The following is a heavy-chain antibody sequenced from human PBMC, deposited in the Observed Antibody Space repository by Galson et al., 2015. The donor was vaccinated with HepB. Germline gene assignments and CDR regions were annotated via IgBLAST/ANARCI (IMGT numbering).Heavy chain of an antibody. D-gene: IGHD3-3*01. J-gene: IGHJ6*03. CDR1: GYTFTSYG. CDR2: ISAYNGNT. V-gene: IGHV1-18*01. Sequence: SVKVSCKASGYTFTSYGISWVRQAPGQGLGWMGWISAYNGNTNYAQKLQGRVTMTTDTSTSTAYMELRSLRSDDTAVYYCARVIPYYDFWSGSNYYYYYYMDVWGKGTTVTVSS. CDR3: ARVIPYYDFWSGSNYYYYYYMDV.